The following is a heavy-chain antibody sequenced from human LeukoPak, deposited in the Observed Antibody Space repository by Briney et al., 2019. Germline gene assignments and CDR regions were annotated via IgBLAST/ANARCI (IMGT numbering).Heavy chain of an antibody. V-gene: IGHV4-30-4*01. CDR1: GGSISSGDYY. CDR3: ARVANVDTPAYYYYYGMDV. Sequence: PSQTLSLTCTVSGGSISSGDYYWSWIRQPPGKGLEWIGYIYYSGSTYYNPSLKSRVTISVDTSKNQFSLKLSSVTAAVTAVYYCARVANVDTPAYYYYYGMDVWGQGTTVTVSS. J-gene: IGHJ6*02. CDR2: IYYSGST. D-gene: IGHD5-18*01.